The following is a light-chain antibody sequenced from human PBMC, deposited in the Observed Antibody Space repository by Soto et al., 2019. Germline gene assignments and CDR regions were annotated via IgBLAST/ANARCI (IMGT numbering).Light chain of an antibody. V-gene: IGKV1-39*01. CDR1: LNINNS. Sequence: DIQMTQSPSSLSAFVGDRVTITCRASLNINNSLNWYQQRPGKAPNLLIYAASSLQSRVPSRFTGKRSGTDFTLTINSLQPEDCATYYCQHSYTTPWTFGQGTKLEIK. CDR2: AAS. CDR3: QHSYTTPWT. J-gene: IGKJ1*01.